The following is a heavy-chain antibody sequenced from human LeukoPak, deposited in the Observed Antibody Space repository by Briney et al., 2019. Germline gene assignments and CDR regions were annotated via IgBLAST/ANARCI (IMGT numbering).Heavy chain of an antibody. V-gene: IGHV4-38-2*02. CDR2: IYSGGSS. J-gene: IGHJ3*02. D-gene: IGHD2-15*01. Sequence: SETLSLTCTVSGYSISSGYYWGWIRQPPGKELEWIGSIYSGGSSYYNPSLKSRVTISVDTSNNQFSLKVNSVTAADTAVYYCARVGYCSGGSCQSGAFDIRGQGTMVTVSS. CDR1: GYSISSGYY. CDR3: ARVGYCSGGSCQSGAFDI.